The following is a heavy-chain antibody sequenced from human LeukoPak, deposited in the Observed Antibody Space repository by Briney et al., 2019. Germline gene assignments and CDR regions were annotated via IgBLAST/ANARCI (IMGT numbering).Heavy chain of an antibody. J-gene: IGHJ4*02. CDR2: IKEDGSEI. D-gene: IGHD3-22*01. Sequence: PGGSLRLSCAASGFTFSSYWMNWVRQAPGKGLEWVANIKEDGSEIYYVDSVKGRFTISRDNAKNSLYLQMNSLRAEDTAVYYCASSRYDSSGYYGIIAYWGQGTLVTVSS. CDR1: GFTFSSYW. V-gene: IGHV3-7*01. CDR3: ASSRYDSSGYYGIIAY.